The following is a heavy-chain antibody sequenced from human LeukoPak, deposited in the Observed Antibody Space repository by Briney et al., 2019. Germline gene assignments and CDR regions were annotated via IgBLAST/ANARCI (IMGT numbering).Heavy chain of an antibody. V-gene: IGHV3-9*03. CDR2: ISWNSGSV. Sequence: GGSLRLSCAASGFTFDDYAMHWVRQAPGKGLEWVSGISWNSGSVGYADSVKGRFTISRDNAKNSLYLQMNSLRAEDMALYYCAKDRWAVAGTGNWFDPWGQGTLVTVSS. CDR3: AKDRWAVAGTGNWFDP. D-gene: IGHD6-19*01. J-gene: IGHJ5*02. CDR1: GFTFDDYA.